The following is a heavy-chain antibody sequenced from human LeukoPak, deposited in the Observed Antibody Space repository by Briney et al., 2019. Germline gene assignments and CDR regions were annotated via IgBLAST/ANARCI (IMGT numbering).Heavy chain of an antibody. Sequence: PSQTLSLTCTVSGGSISSGAYYWSWIRQHPGKGLEWIGYIYYSGSTYYNPSLKSRVTISLDTSKNQFSLKLSSVTAADTAVYYCARATTVTTPADYWGQGTPVTVSS. J-gene: IGHJ4*02. CDR3: ARATTVTTPADY. CDR1: GGSISSGAYY. CDR2: IYYSGST. V-gene: IGHV4-31*03. D-gene: IGHD4-17*01.